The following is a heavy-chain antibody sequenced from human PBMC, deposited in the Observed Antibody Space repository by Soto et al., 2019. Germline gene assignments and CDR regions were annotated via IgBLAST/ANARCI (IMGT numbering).Heavy chain of an antibody. CDR2: ISGSGGST. D-gene: IGHD2-21*02. Sequence: GGSLRLSCAASGFTFSSYAMSWVRQAPGKGLEWVSAISGSGGSTYYADSVKGRFTISRDNSKNTLYLQMNSLRAEDTAVYYCAKWRSHLEVVTAHNWFDPWGQGTLVTVSS. J-gene: IGHJ5*02. CDR3: AKWRSHLEVVTAHNWFDP. CDR1: GFTFSSYA. V-gene: IGHV3-23*01.